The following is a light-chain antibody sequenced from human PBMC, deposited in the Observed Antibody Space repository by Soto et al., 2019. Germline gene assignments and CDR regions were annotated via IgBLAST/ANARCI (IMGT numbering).Light chain of an antibody. CDR1: SSDVGGYNY. J-gene: IGLJ1*01. Sequence: QSALTQPASVSGSPGQSITISCTGTSSDVGGYNYFSWYQQHPSKAPKLMIYEVSNRPSGVSNRFSGSKSGNTASLTISGLQAEDEADYYCSSYTSSSTLVFGTGTKVTVL. CDR2: EVS. CDR3: SSYTSSSTLV. V-gene: IGLV2-14*01.